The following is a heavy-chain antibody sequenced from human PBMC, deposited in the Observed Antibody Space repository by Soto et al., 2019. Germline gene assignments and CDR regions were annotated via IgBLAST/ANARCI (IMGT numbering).Heavy chain of an antibody. Sequence: PSETLSLTCSVSGGSVTSGSSYWGWVRQAPGKGLEWIGDVFFMGNTWYNADLKARLTISVDTSNDQFSLKLSSVTAADTAVYYCARGTLTGYFPRYNWFDPWGQGTLVTVSS. J-gene: IGHJ5*02. CDR2: VFFMGNT. CDR1: GGSVTSGSSY. CDR3: ARGTLTGYFPRYNWFDP. D-gene: IGHD3-9*01. V-gene: IGHV4-39*07.